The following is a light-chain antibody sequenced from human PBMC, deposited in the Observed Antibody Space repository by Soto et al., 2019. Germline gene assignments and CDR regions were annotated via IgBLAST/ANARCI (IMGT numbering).Light chain of an antibody. J-gene: IGKJ1*01. CDR1: KGIRND. CDR2: AAS. Sequence: DIQMTQSPSSLSASVGDRVTITCRASKGIRNDVGWYQQKPGKAPKRLIYAASSLQSGVPSRFSGSGSGTEFTLTISSLQPEDFATYYCLQHNSYPRTFGQGTKVEIK. V-gene: IGKV1-17*01. CDR3: LQHNSYPRT.